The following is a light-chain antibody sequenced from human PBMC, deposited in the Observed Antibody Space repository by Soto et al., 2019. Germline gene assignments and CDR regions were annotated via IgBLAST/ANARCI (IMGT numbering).Light chain of an antibody. CDR2: GAS. CDR1: QSVTSNY. V-gene: IGKV3-20*01. CDR3: QHYVSPPIT. J-gene: IGKJ5*01. Sequence: EIVMTQSPATLSVSPGDRVTLSCRASQSVTSNYLAWYQQKPGQAPRLLVYGASSRATGISDRFSGSGSGTDFTLTISRLEPEDFAVYYCQHYVSPPITFGQGTRLEIK.